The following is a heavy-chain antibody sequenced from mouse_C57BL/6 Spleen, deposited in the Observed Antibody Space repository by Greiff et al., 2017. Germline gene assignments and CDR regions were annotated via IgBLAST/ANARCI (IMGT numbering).Heavy chain of an antibody. CDR1: GFSLTSYG. V-gene: IGHV2-6*01. D-gene: IGHD2-12*01. CDR2: IWGVGST. J-gene: IGHJ4*01. CDR3: ARYYIYAMDD. Sequence: VQLVESGPGLVAPSQSLSITCTVSGFSLTSYGVDWVRQSPGKGLEWLGVIWGVGSTNYNSAHNSRLSISKDNSKSKVFLKMNSLQTDDTAMYYCARYYIYAMDDWGQGTSVTVSS.